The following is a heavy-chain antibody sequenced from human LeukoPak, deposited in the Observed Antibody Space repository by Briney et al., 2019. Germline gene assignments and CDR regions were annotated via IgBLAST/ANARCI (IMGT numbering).Heavy chain of an antibody. J-gene: IGHJ6*03. CDR2: INAKSDNK. CDR1: GYTFTSYA. D-gene: IGHD4-17*01. CDR3: ARGLNYGDYVGRTMTPLLYMDV. V-gene: IGHV1-18*01. Sequence: ASVHVSCKSSGYTFTSYAISWVRQAPGQGLEWMGWINAKSDNKNYAQKLQGRVTMTTDTSTSTAYMELRSLRSEDTAVYYCARGLNYGDYVGRTMTPLLYMDVWGKGTLVTVSS.